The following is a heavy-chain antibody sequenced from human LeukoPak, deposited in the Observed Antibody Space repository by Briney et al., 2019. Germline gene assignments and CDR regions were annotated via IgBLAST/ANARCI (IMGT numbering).Heavy chain of an antibody. Sequence: GGSLRLSCAASGFTFSIYSMNWVRQAPGKGLEWVSYITSDRRTISYADPVKGRFTISRDDDKRLLYLQMDSLRAGDTAIYYCARSTSGTFDYWGQGMLVTVSS. CDR1: GFTFSIYS. CDR3: ARSTSGTFDY. V-gene: IGHV3-48*01. D-gene: IGHD6-13*01. CDR2: ITSDRRTI. J-gene: IGHJ4*02.